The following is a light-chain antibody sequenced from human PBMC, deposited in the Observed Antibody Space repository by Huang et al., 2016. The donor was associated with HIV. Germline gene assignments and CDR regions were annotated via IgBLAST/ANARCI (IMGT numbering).Light chain of an antibody. J-gene: IGKJ1*01. V-gene: IGKV1-39*01. CDR3: QQSYSIPWT. CDR2: AAS. Sequence: IQMTQSPSSLPAFVGDRVTITCRASQSITTYLNWYQQKIGESPKLLIYAASILQSGVTLRFGGSGSGTNFSLTITNLQSEDFAVYYCQQSYSIPWTFGQGTRVEI. CDR1: QSITTY.